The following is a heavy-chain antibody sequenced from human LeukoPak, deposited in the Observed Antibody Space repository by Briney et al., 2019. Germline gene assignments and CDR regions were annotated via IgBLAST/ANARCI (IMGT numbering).Heavy chain of an antibody. CDR2: IHYTGRT. CDR3: ARVRPHLVGVAVGIDY. V-gene: IGHV4-30-4*01. Sequence: SQTLSLTCNVSGGSISSGDYFWNWIRQPPGKGLEWLGYIHYTGRTYYNPSLKSRVTISVDTSKNQFSLKLSSVSAADTAVYYCARVRPHLVGVAVGIDYWGQGTLVTVSS. D-gene: IGHD6-19*01. CDR1: GGSISSGDYF. J-gene: IGHJ4*02.